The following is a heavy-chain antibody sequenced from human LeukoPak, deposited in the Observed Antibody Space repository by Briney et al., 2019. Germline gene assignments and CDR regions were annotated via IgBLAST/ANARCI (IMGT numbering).Heavy chain of an antibody. J-gene: IGHJ4*02. CDR1: GGSISSGDYY. Sequence: SETLSLTCTVSGGSISSGDYYWSWIRQPPGKGLEWIGYIYYSGSTYYNPSLKSRVTISVDTSKNQFSLKLSSVTAADTAVYYCARAPSLGYCSSTSCLHSFDYWGQGTLVTVSS. D-gene: IGHD2-2*01. CDR2: IYYSGST. CDR3: ARAPSLGYCSSTSCLHSFDY. V-gene: IGHV4-30-4*01.